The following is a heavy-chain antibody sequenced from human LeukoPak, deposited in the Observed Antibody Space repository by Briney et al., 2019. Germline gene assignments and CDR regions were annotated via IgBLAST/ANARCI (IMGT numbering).Heavy chain of an antibody. CDR3: ARSGGSRGTVTPPGDF. J-gene: IGHJ4*02. CDR2: INADTGNT. V-gene: IGHV1-3*03. D-gene: IGHD4-17*01. CDR1: GYTFTTYT. Sequence: ASVKVSCKASGYTFTTYTMHWVRQAPGQRLEWMGWINADTGNTKCSQEFQGRLTITRDTSASTVCMDLSSLKSEDMAVYYCARSGGSRGTVTPPGDFWGQGTLVTVSS.